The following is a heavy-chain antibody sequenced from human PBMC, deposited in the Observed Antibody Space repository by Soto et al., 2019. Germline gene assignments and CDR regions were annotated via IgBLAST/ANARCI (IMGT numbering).Heavy chain of an antibody. Sequence: QVQLVQSGAEVKKPGSSVKVSCKASGGTFRSYAIIWVRQAPGQGLEWMGGIIPIFGTANYAQKFQGRVTITADESTSTAYMELSSLRSEDTPVYYCGSDSSCYYYDFDYWGQGTLVTVSS. D-gene: IGHD3-22*01. CDR3: GSDSSCYYYDFDY. CDR2: IIPIFGTA. J-gene: IGHJ4*02. CDR1: GGTFRSYA. V-gene: IGHV1-69*01.